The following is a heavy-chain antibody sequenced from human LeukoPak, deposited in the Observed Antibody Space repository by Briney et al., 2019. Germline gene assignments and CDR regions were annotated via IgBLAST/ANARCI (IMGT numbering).Heavy chain of an antibody. CDR1: GXTFSNAW. Sequence: AXGXTFSNAWMSWXXXXPGKXXXXXGRIKSKTDGGTTDYAAPVKGRFTISRDDSKNTLYLQMNSLKTEATAVYYCTTDQYGGKDVYDYWGQGTLVTVSS. CDR2: IKSKTDGGTT. CDR3: TTDQYGGKDVYDY. V-gene: IGHV3-15*01. D-gene: IGHD4-23*01. J-gene: IGHJ4*02.